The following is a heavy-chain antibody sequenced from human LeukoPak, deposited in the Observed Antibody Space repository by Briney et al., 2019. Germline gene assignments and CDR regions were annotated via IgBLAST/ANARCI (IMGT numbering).Heavy chain of an antibody. CDR2: IYTSGST. D-gene: IGHD2-8*02. Sequence: PSETLSLTCTVSGGSISSGGYYWSWIRQPAGKGLEWIGRIYTSGSTNYNPSPKSRVTMSVDTSKNQFSLKLSSVTAADTAVYYCARASRLVLFDYWGQGTLVTVSS. CDR1: GGSISSGGYY. CDR3: ARASRLVLFDY. J-gene: IGHJ4*02. V-gene: IGHV4-61*02.